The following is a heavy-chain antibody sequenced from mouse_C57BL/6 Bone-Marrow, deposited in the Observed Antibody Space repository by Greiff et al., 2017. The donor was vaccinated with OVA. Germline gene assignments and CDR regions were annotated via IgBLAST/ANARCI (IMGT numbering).Heavy chain of an antibody. D-gene: IGHD1-1*01. J-gene: IGHJ1*03. Sequence: QVQLQQPGAELVMPGASVKLSCKASGYTFTSYWMHWVKQRPGQGLEWIGEIDPSDSYTNYNQKFKGKSTLTVDKSSSTAYMQLSSLTSEDSAVYYGARPLIYCYSSIYWYFDVWGTGTTVTVSS. V-gene: IGHV1-69*01. CDR3: ARPLIYCYSSIYWYFDV. CDR1: GYTFTSYW. CDR2: IDPSDSYT.